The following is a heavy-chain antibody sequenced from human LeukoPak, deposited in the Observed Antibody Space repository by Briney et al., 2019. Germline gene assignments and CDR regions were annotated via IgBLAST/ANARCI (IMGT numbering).Heavy chain of an antibody. CDR3: AKDQRPDSGYDIDY. CDR1: GFTISRYG. V-gene: IGHV3-23*01. Sequence: GGSLRLSCAASGFTISRYGMNWVRQAPGKGLEWVSVIIGSGDTTYYADSVKGRFTISRDTSKNTLYLQMHSLRAEDTAVYYCAKDQRPDSGYDIDYWGQGTLVTVSS. D-gene: IGHD5-12*01. J-gene: IGHJ4*02. CDR2: IIGSGDTT.